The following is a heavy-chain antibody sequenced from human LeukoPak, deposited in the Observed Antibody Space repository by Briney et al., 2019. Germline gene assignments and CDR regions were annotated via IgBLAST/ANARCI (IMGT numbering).Heavy chain of an antibody. V-gene: IGHV4-4*08. CDR3: VRRDPGWNYFDY. Sequence: PSETLSLTCAVSGGSINGHYWGWIRQPPGKGLQWIGDIYSTGKNNYNPSLKSRVTISLDTSKSHLSLNLTSVLAADTAIYYCVRRDPGWNYFDYWGQGILVTVSS. CDR1: GGSINGHY. J-gene: IGHJ4*02. D-gene: IGHD6-19*01. CDR2: IYSTGKN.